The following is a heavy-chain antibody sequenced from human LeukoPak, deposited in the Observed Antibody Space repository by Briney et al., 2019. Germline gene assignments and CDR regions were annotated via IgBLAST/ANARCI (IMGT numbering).Heavy chain of an antibody. CDR3: ARYEITMIVVASDY. V-gene: IGHV4-39*01. Sequence: SETLSLTCAVSGGSISSSNWWSWVRQPPGKGLEWIGSIYYSGSTYYNPSLKSRVTISVDTSKNQFSLKLSSVTAADTAVYYCARYEITMIVVASDYWGQGTLVTVSS. J-gene: IGHJ4*02. CDR1: GGSISSSNW. D-gene: IGHD3-22*01. CDR2: IYYSGST.